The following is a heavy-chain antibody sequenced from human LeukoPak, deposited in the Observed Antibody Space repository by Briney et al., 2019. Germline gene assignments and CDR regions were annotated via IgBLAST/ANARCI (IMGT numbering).Heavy chain of an antibody. Sequence: PEGSLRLSCAASGFTFSSYAMSWVRQAPGKGLEWVSAISGSGGSTYYADSVKGRFTISRDNSKNTLYLQMNSLRAEDTAVYYCAKEGRGYSGYDPYFDYWGQGTLVTVSS. J-gene: IGHJ4*02. CDR2: ISGSGGST. CDR3: AKEGRGYSGYDPYFDY. V-gene: IGHV3-23*01. D-gene: IGHD5-12*01. CDR1: GFTFSSYA.